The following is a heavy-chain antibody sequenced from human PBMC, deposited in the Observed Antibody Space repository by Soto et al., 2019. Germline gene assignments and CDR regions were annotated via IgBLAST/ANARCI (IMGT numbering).Heavy chain of an antibody. D-gene: IGHD6-13*01. V-gene: IGHV1-46*01. J-gene: IGHJ6*02. CDR2: INPSGGST. Sequence: RASVKVSCKASGYAFTSYYMHWVRQAPGQGLEWMGIINPSGGSTSYAQKFQGRVTMTRDTSTSTVYMELSSLRSEDTAVYYCARAGPSSSWDYYYYYGMDVWGQGTTVTVYS. CDR1: GYAFTSYY. CDR3: ARAGPSSSWDYYYYYGMDV.